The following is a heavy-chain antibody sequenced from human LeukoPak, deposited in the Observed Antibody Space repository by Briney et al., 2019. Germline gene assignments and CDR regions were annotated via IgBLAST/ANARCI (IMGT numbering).Heavy chain of an antibody. Sequence: GASVKVSCKASRYTLTNYGISWVRQAPGQGREWMGWISGYNDNTKYAKKLQGRVTMTTDTSMSTAYMELRSLRSDDTAVYYCARNYYDNSGYYYFDYWGQGTLVTVSS. CDR2: ISGYNDNT. D-gene: IGHD3-22*01. V-gene: IGHV1-18*01. J-gene: IGHJ4*02. CDR3: ARNYYDNSGYYYFDY. CDR1: RYTLTNYG.